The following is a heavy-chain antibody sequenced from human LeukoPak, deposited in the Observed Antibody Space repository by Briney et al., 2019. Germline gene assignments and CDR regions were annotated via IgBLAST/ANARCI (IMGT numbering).Heavy chain of an antibody. V-gene: IGHV4-39*01. CDR2: FYYRENT. CDR3: ATHPRANSGYDLSAY. J-gene: IGHJ4*02. D-gene: IGHD5-12*01. Sequence: SETLSLTCTVSGGSISTSPFHWGWFRQPPGKGLEWVASFYYRENTNSNPSLKSRVTISVDTSKNQFSLRLSSVTAADTAMYYCATHPRANSGYDLSAYWGQGTLVTVSS. CDR1: GGSISTSPFH.